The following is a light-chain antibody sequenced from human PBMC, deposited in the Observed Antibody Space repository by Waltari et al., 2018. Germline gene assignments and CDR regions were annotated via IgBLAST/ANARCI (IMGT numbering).Light chain of an antibody. CDR2: HDS. CDR3: QAWDRDTVV. J-gene: IGLJ3*02. Sequence: SYEVTQPPSVSVSPGQTASITCSGHTLGAKYTAWYHQKPGQSPLLLNHHDSKRPSGIPERFSGSSSGNTATLTISGTQTFDEGDYYCQAWDRDTVVFGGGTKLTVL. V-gene: IGLV3-1*01. CDR1: TLGAKY.